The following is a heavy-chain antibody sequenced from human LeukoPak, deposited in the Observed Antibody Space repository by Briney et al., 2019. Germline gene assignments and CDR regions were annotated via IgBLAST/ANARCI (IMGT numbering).Heavy chain of an antibody. J-gene: IGHJ6*02. Sequence: GGSLRLSCAASGFTFSSYGMHWVRQAPGKGLEWVAVISYDGSNKYYADSVKGRFTISRDNSKNTLYLQMNSLRAEDTAVYYCAKDLYYYGSGSYYSHYYGMDVWGQGTTVTVSS. V-gene: IGHV3-30*18. CDR1: GFTFSSYG. CDR3: AKDLYYYGSGSYYSHYYGMDV. D-gene: IGHD3-10*01. CDR2: ISYDGSNK.